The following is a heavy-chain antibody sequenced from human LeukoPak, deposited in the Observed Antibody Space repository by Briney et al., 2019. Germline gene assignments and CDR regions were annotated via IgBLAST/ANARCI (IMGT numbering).Heavy chain of an antibody. CDR3: ARDLYVDI. Sequence: GGSLRLSCAASGFTVSSNYMSWVRQAPGKGLEWVSGISWNSGSIGYADSVKGRFTISRDNAKNSLYLQMNSLRAEDTAVYYCARDLYVDIWGQGTLVTVSS. CDR1: GFTVSSNY. J-gene: IGHJ4*02. V-gene: IGHV3-48*04. D-gene: IGHD3-16*01. CDR2: ISWNSGSI.